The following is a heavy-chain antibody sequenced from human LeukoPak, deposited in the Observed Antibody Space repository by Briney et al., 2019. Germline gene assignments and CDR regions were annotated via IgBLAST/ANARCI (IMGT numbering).Heavy chain of an antibody. Sequence: SETLSLTCTVSGGSTSSSSYYWGWIRQPPGKGLEWIGSIYYSGSTYYNPSLKSRVTISVDTSKNQFSLKLSSVTAADTAVYYCARPYSSSPPMDVWGQGTTVTVSS. D-gene: IGHD6-6*01. V-gene: IGHV4-39*01. J-gene: IGHJ6*02. CDR1: GGSTSSSSYY. CDR2: IYYSGST. CDR3: ARPYSSSPPMDV.